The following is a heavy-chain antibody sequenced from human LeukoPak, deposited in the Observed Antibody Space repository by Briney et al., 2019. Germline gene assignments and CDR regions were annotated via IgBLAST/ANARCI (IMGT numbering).Heavy chain of an antibody. J-gene: IGHJ4*02. D-gene: IGHD3-10*01. Sequence: GGSLRLSCAASGFTFSSYAMSWVRQAPGKGLEWVSGISGSGGSTYYADSVKGRFTISRDNSKNTLYLQMNSLRAEDTAVYYCAKEGLTMVRGVIINTNKPFDYWGQGTLVTVSS. CDR1: GFTFSSYA. CDR2: ISGSGGST. CDR3: AKEGLTMVRGVIINTNKPFDY. V-gene: IGHV3-23*01.